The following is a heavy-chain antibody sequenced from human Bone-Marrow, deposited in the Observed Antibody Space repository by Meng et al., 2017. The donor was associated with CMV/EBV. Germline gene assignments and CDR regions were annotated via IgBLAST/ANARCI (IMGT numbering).Heavy chain of an antibody. CDR1: GFTFSNAW. CDR2: IKSKTDGGTT. D-gene: IGHD3-3*02. V-gene: IGHV3-15*01. J-gene: IGHJ4*02. Sequence: GGSLRLSCAASGFTFSNAWMSWVRQAPGKGLEWVGRIKSKTDGGTTDYAAPVKGRFTISRDDSKNTLYLQMNSLRAEDTAVYYGATELAEGPFDYWGQGNLVTVSS. CDR3: ATELAEGPFDY.